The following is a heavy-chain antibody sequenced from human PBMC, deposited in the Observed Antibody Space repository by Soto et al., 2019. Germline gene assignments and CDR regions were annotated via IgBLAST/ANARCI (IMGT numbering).Heavy chain of an antibody. CDR3: ASWEYGYSGSGSYYSDY. J-gene: IGHJ4*02. CDR1: GGSISSYY. V-gene: IGHV4-59*12. D-gene: IGHD3-10*01. Sequence: PSETLSLTCTVSGGSISSYYWSWIRQPPGKGLEWIGYIYYSGSTYYNPSLKSRVTISVDTSKNQFSLKLSSVTAADTAVYYCASWEYGYSGSGSYYSDYWGQGTLVTVSS. CDR2: IYYSGST.